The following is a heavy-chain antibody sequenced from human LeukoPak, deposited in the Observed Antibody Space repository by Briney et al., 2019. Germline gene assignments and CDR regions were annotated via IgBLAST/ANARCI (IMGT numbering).Heavy chain of an antibody. Sequence: SETLSLTCAVYGGSFSGYYWSWIRQPPGKGLEWIGEINHSGSTNYNPSLKSRVTISVDTSKNQFSPKLSSVTAADTAVYYCARASEMATIPFDYWGQGTLVTVSS. J-gene: IGHJ4*02. CDR1: GGSFSGYY. V-gene: IGHV4-34*01. D-gene: IGHD5-24*01. CDR2: INHSGST. CDR3: ARASEMATIPFDY.